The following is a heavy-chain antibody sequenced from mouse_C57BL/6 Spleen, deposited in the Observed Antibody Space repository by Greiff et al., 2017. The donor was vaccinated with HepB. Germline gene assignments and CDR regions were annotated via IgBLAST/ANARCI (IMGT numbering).Heavy chain of an antibody. D-gene: IGHD5-1*01. CDR3: ARDLSFYLPFAY. Sequence: DVQLQQSGPELVKPGASVKMSCKASGYTFTDYNMHWVKQSHGKSLEWIGYINPNNGGTSYNQKFKGKATLTVNKSSGTVYMELRSLTSEDSAVYYCARDLSFYLPFAYWGQGTLVTVSA. V-gene: IGHV1-22*01. CDR1: GYTFTDYN. J-gene: IGHJ3*01. CDR2: INPNNGGT.